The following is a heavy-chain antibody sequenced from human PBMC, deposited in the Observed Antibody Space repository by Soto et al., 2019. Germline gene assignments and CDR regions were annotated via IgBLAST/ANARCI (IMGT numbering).Heavy chain of an antibody. CDR1: GFTFSSYG. Sequence: GSLRLSCAASGFTFSSYGMHWVRQAPGKGLEWVAVISYDGSNKYYADSVKGRFTISRDNSKNTLYLQMSSLRAEDTAVYYCAKDHHYDSSGYYHRNQTYFFDYWGQGTLVTVSS. CDR2: ISYDGSNK. D-gene: IGHD3-22*01. J-gene: IGHJ4*02. CDR3: AKDHHYDSSGYYHRNQTYFFDY. V-gene: IGHV3-30*18.